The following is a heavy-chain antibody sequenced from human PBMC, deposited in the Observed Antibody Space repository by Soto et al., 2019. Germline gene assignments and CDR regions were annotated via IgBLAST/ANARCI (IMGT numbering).Heavy chain of an antibody. CDR3: ARVEGRYSSSVGMDV. J-gene: IGHJ6*02. CDR1: RFSFSAYS. CDR2: ITGSGAYI. V-gene: IGHV3-21*06. Sequence: EVQLVESGGGLVKPGGSLRLSCEVFRFSFSAYSVNWVRQAPGKGLEWVSTITGSGAYIYYADSVNGRFTISKDNAKNSVYLQLNSLRAEDTAVYYCARVEGRYSSSVGMDVWGQGTTVTVSS. D-gene: IGHD3-9*01.